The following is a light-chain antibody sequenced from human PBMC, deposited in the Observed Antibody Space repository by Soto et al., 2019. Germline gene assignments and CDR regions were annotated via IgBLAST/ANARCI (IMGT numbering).Light chain of an antibody. CDR3: TSYTGVTIVV. Sequence: QSVLTQPASVSGSPGQSITISCTGSNSDIGGYNSVSWYQQHPGKAPKLLIFGVTNRPSGVSDRFSGSKSGNTASLTISALQAEDEADYYCTSYTGVTIVVFGGGTKLTVL. V-gene: IGLV2-14*01. CDR1: NSDIGGYNS. J-gene: IGLJ2*01. CDR2: GVT.